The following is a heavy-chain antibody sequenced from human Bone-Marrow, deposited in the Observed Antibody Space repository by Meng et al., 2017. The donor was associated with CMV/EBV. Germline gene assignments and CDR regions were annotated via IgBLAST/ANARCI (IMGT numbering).Heavy chain of an antibody. J-gene: IGHJ4*02. Sequence: ATVKVSCKASGYTFTGYYMHWERQAPGQGLEWMGWINPNSGGTNYAQKFQGRVTMTRDTSISTAYMELSRLRSEDTAVYYCARGKGIGWIQLPSDYFDYWGQGTLVTVSS. CDR2: INPNSGGT. D-gene: IGHD5-18*01. V-gene: IGHV1-2*02. CDR1: GYTFTGYY. CDR3: ARGKGIGWIQLPSDYFDY.